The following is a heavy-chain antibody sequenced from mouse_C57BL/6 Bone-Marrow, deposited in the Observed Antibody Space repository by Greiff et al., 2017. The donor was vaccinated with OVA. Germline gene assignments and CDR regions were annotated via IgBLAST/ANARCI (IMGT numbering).Heavy chain of an antibody. CDR1: GYTFTSYW. CDR2: IYPSDSET. CDR3: AREELRPGFAY. J-gene: IGHJ3*01. Sequence: VQLQQPGAELVRPGSSVKLSCKASGYTFTSYWMDWVKQRPGQGLEWIGNIYPSDSETHYNQKFKDKATLTVDKSSSTAYMQLSSLTSEDSAVYYCAREELRPGFAYWGQGTLVTVSA. D-gene: IGHD3-2*02. V-gene: IGHV1-61*01.